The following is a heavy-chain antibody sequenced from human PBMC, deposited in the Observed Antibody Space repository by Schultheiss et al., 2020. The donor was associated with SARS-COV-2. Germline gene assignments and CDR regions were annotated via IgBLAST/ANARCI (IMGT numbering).Heavy chain of an antibody. V-gene: IGHV4-39*07. CDR3: ARDLGVRFLEWLLSV. CDR1: GGSISSSSYY. D-gene: IGHD3-3*01. Sequence: SETLSLTCTVSGGSISSSSYYWGWIRQPPGKGLEWIGSIYYSGSTYYNPSLKSRVTISVDTFKNQFSLKLSSVTAADTAVYYCARDLGVRFLEWLLSVWGQGTLVTVSS. J-gene: IGHJ4*02. CDR2: IYYSGST.